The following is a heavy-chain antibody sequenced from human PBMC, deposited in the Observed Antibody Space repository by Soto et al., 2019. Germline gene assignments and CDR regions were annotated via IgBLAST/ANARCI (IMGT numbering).Heavy chain of an antibody. CDR2: IYYSGST. Sequence: PSETLSLTCTVSGGSISSGDYYWSWIRQPPGKGLEWIGYIYYSGSTYYNPALKSRVTISVDTSKNQFSLKLSSVTAADTAVYYCARGGGQWLVHPYYYYGMDVWGQGTTVTVSS. CDR1: GGSISSGDYY. J-gene: IGHJ6*02. D-gene: IGHD6-19*01. CDR3: ARGGGQWLVHPYYYYGMDV. V-gene: IGHV4-30-4*01.